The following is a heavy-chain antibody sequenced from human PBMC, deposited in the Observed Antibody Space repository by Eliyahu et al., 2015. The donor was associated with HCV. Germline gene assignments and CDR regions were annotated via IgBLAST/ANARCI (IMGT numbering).Heavy chain of an antibody. D-gene: IGHD1-26*01. Sequence: EVQLSESGGGLVQPGGSLRLSCVGSGFXFRSYAMAWVRQASGKGLEWVSIVSESGDSTYYEDSVKGRFTISRDNSKNTLYLQMISLRAEDTAVYYCVTGREGTYSAMDVWGQGTTVTVSS. CDR3: VTGREGTYSAMDV. CDR1: GFXFRSYA. V-gene: IGHV3-23*01. J-gene: IGHJ6*02. CDR2: VSESGDST.